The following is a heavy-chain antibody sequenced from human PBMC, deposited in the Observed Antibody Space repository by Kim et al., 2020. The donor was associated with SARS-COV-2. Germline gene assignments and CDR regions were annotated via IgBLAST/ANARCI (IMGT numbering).Heavy chain of an antibody. Sequence: GGSLRLSCAASGFTLSNFGMPWVRQAPGKGLEWVSTIGTAGDTVYPDSVKGRFTMSRDTSRNTVYLQLDSLRDEDTATYYCAKDRITVPGNKYFQHWGQG. CDR2: IGTAGDT. CDR1: GFTLSNFG. V-gene: IGHV3-23*01. D-gene: IGHD2-15*01. J-gene: IGHJ1*01. CDR3: AKDRITVPGNKYFQH.